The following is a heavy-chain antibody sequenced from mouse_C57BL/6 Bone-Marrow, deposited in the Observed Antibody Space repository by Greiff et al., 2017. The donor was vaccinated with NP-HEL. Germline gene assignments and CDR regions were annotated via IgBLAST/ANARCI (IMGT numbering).Heavy chain of an antibody. CDR1: GYAFSSYW. D-gene: IGHD2-2*01. V-gene: IGHV1-76*01. CDR2: IYPGSGNT. CDR3: ARCGYDDLWYFDV. J-gene: IGHJ1*03. Sequence: VKLVESGAELVKPGASVKISCKASGYAFSSYWMNWVKQRPGKGLEWIARIYPGSGNTYYNEKFKGKATLTAEKSSSTAYMQLSSLTSEDSAVYFCARCGYDDLWYFDVWGTGTTVTVSS.